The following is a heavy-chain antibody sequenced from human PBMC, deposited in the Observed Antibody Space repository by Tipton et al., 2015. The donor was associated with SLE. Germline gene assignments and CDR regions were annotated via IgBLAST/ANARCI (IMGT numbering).Heavy chain of an antibody. CDR1: GGSISSSSYY. CDR3: ARDPNGGYGSFDY. Sequence: TLSLTCTVFGGSISSSSYYWGWIRQPPGKGLEWIGRIYYSGSSYYNPSLKSRVTISVDTSKNQFSLKLSSVTAADTAVYYCARDPNGGYGSFDYWGLGALVTVSS. V-gene: IGHV4-39*07. CDR2: IYYSGSS. J-gene: IGHJ4*02. D-gene: IGHD7-27*01.